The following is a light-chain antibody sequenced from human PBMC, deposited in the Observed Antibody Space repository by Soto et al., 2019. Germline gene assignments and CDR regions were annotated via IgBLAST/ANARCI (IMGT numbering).Light chain of an antibody. J-gene: IGKJ3*01. V-gene: IGKV3-20*01. CDR2: SAS. CDR3: HQYGSSLT. Sequence: EIVLTQSPGTLSLSPGERATLSCRASQSVSSSYLAWYQQKPGQAPRLLIYSASSRATGIPDRFSGSGSGTDFTLTISRLEPEDFAVYYCHQYGSSLTFGPGTKVDIK. CDR1: QSVSSSY.